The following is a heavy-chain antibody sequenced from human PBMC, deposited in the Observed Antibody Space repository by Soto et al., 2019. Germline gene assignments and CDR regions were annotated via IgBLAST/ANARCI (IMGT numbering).Heavy chain of an antibody. D-gene: IGHD2-2*01. CDR1: GYTFSNYV. V-gene: IGHV1-18*01. CDR3: ARDRIIVVPATSLYHYYGMDV. CDR2: ISAYNANT. J-gene: IGHJ6*02. Sequence: GASVKVSCKASGYTFSNYVITWVRQAPGQGPEWMGWISAYNANTNYAQNLQGRVTMTTDTSTSTAYMELRSLRSDDTAVYYCARDRIIVVPATSLYHYYGMDVWGQGTTVTVSS.